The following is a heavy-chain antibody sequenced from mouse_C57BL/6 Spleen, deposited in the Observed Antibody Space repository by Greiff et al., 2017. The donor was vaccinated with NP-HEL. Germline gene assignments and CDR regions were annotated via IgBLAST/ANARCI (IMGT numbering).Heavy chain of an antibody. D-gene: IGHD1-1*01. CDR1: GYTFTSYW. Sequence: QVQLKESGAELVKPGASVKMSCKASGYTFTSYWITGVKQRPGQGLEWIGDIYPGSGSTNYNEKFKSKATLTVDTSSSTAYMQLSSLTSEDSAVYYGARVVGNYFDYWGQGTTLTVSS. CDR3: ARVVGNYFDY. J-gene: IGHJ2*01. CDR2: IYPGSGST. V-gene: IGHV1-55*01.